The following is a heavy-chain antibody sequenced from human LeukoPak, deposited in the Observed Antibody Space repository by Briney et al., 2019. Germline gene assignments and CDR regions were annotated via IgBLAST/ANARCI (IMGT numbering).Heavy chain of an antibody. CDR1: GYSISSGFY. D-gene: IGHD5-12*01. CDR2: IPHSGST. CDR3: ARSGGYDSYNWFDP. V-gene: IGHV4-38-2*02. Sequence: SEALSVTRTVSGYSISSGFYWGWIPQPPGKGLEGIGSIPHSGSTYYNPSIKSLVTLSVDTSKNQVSLKLRSVTAADTAVYYCARSGGYDSYNWFDPRGQGTLVPVSP. J-gene: IGHJ5*02.